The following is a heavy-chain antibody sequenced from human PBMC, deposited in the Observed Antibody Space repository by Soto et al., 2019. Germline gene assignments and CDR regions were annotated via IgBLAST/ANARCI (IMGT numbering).Heavy chain of an antibody. CDR2: IYWDDDK. Sequence: SGPTLVNPTQTLTPTCSFSGFSLSTNPAGVGWIRQPPGKALEWLALIYWDDDKRYSPPLKSRLTITKDTSKNQVVLRMTDMDPVDTATYYCAHKISSGFYYWGQGTPVTVSS. CDR3: AHKISSGFYY. D-gene: IGHD6-19*01. CDR1: GFSLSTNPAG. J-gene: IGHJ4*02. V-gene: IGHV2-5*02.